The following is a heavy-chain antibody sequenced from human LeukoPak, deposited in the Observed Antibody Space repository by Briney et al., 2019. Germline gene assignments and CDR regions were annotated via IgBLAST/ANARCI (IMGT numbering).Heavy chain of an antibody. Sequence: GASVKVSCKASGYTFTGYYMHWVRQAPGQGLEWMGWINPNSGDTNYAQKFQGRVTMTRDTSISTAYMELSNVRSDDTALYYCARAGTESKWGLPRADYYYMDVWGKGTTVTVSS. D-gene: IGHD7-27*01. J-gene: IGHJ6*03. V-gene: IGHV1-2*02. CDR1: GYTFTGYY. CDR2: INPNSGDT. CDR3: ARAGTESKWGLPRADYYYMDV.